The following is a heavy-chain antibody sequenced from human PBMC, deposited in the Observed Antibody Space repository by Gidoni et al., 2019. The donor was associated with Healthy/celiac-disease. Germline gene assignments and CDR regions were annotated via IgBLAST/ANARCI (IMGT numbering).Heavy chain of an antibody. Sequence: QVQLQESGPGLVKPSQTLSLPCTVSGGSISSGDYYWSWIRQPPGKGLEWIGYIYYSGSTYYNPSLKSRVTISVDTSKNQFSLKLSSVTAADTAVYYCAREAVGRRLGRDGYKGGQGTLVTVSS. CDR1: GGSISSGDYY. V-gene: IGHV4-30-4*01. J-gene: IGHJ4*02. D-gene: IGHD5-12*01. CDR2: IYYSGST. CDR3: AREAVGRRLGRDGYK.